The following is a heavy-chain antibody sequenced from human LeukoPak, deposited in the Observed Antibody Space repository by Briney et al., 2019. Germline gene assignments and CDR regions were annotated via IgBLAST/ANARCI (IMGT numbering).Heavy chain of an antibody. CDR1: GGSVSSYY. CDR3: ARVGSSWRYFVY. Sequence: KPSETLSLACTVAGGSVSSYYWGWSRKPRGKDPEWIGYIYYSVRARYNPSRDSRVTISADTSKSEFSLRLRAVSAADTAVYYCARVGSSWRYFVYWGQGTLFTVSS. CDR2: IYYSVRA. D-gene: IGHD6-13*01. J-gene: IGHJ4*02. V-gene: IGHV4-59*02.